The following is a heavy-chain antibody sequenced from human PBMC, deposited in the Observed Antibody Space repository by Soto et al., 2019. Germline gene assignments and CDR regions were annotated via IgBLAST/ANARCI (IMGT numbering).Heavy chain of an antibody. CDR1: GFTFSSYA. CDR2: ISGSGGST. D-gene: IGHD1-1*01. Sequence: EVQLLESGGGLVQPGGSLRLSCAASGFTFSSYAMSWVRQAPGKGLEWVSAISGSGGSTSYAQKFQGRVTMTRDTSTSTVYMELSSLRSEDTAVYYCAGTSLRRRGWFDPWGQGTLVTVSS. CDR3: AGTSLRRRGWFDP. V-gene: IGHV3-23*01. J-gene: IGHJ5*02.